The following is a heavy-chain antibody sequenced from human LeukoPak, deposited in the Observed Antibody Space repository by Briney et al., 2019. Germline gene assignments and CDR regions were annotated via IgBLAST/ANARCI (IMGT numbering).Heavy chain of an antibody. J-gene: IGHJ6*02. Sequence: GGSLRLSCAASGFTFSSYGMHWVRQAPGKGLEWVAFIRYDGSNKYYADSVKGRFTISRDNSKNTLYLQMNSLRAEDTAVYYCAKDRVRGVIHHYYGLDVWGQGTTVTVSS. CDR2: IRYDGSNK. D-gene: IGHD3-10*01. V-gene: IGHV3-30*02. CDR3: AKDRVRGVIHHYYGLDV. CDR1: GFTFSSYG.